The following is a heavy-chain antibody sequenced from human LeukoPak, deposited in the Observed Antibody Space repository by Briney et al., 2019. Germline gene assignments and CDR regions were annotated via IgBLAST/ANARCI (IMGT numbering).Heavy chain of an antibody. J-gene: IGHJ4*02. CDR3: TADVPNDDGDYVPIDY. V-gene: IGHV3-15*01. CDR2: IKSKRDGGTT. Sequence: GGSLRLSCAVSGFTFSNAWMTWSRQAPGKGLEWVGRIKSKRDGGTTDYAAPGKGRFTISRDDSENTLYLQMNSLKTEDTAVYYCTADVPNDDGDYVPIDYWGQGTLVTVSS. CDR1: GFTFSNAW. D-gene: IGHD4-17*01.